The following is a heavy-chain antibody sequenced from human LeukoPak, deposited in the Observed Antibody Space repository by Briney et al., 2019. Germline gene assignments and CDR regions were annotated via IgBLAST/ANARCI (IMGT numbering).Heavy chain of an antibody. Sequence: PGGSLRLFCAASGFTFSSYAMSWVRQAPGKGLEWVSAISGSGGSTYYADSVKGRFTISRDNSKNTLYPQMNSLRAEDTAVYYCAKDLRSPHFYFDYWGQGTLVTVSS. D-gene: IGHD3-10*01. CDR1: GFTFSSYA. CDR3: AKDLRSPHFYFDY. J-gene: IGHJ4*02. V-gene: IGHV3-23*01. CDR2: ISGSGGST.